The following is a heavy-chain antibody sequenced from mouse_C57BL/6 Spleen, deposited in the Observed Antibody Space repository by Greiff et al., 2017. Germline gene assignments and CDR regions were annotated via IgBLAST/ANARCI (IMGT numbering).Heavy chain of an antibody. CDR3: AANNCGSSYWYFGV. CDR1: GYSFTSYG. D-gene: IGHD1-1*01. CDR2: IWGDGST. J-gene: IGHJ1*03. V-gene: IGHV2-3*01. Sequence: VKLVESGPGLVAPSPCLSITCTVSGYSFTSYGVRWVRQPPGQGLEWLGVIWGDGSTNYHSALISRLSISKDNSKSQVFLTLNSLQTDDTATYSWAANNCGSSYWYFGVGGTGTTVTGSS.